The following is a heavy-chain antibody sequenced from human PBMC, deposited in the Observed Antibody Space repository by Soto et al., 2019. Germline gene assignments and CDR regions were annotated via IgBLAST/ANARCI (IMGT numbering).Heavy chain of an antibody. CDR1: GGSFSGYY. V-gene: IGHV4-34*01. CDR2: IYYSGST. D-gene: IGHD5-12*01. CDR3: ARGVATIGP. J-gene: IGHJ5*02. Sequence: SETLSLTCAVYGGSFSGYYWSWIRQPPGKGLEWIGYIYYSGSTNYNPSLKSRVTISVDTPKNQFSLKLTSVIAADTAVYYCARGVATIGPWGQGTLVTVSS.